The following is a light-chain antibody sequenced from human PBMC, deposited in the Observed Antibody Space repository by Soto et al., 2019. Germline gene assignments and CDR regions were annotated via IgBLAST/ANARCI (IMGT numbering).Light chain of an antibody. J-gene: IGKJ5*01. Sequence: EIMLTQSPGTLSLSPGERATLSCRASQSVTSSQLAWYQQKPGQAPRLLIFGASSRATGIPDRFSGSGSGTDFTLAIRRLEPEDFALYYCQQYGNSPITFGQGTLLEIK. CDR2: GAS. CDR1: QSVTSSQ. V-gene: IGKV3-20*01. CDR3: QQYGNSPIT.